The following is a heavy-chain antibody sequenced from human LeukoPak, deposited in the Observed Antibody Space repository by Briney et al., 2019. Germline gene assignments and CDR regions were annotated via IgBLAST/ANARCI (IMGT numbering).Heavy chain of an antibody. J-gene: IGHJ4*02. Sequence: GGSLRLSCAASGFIFSSSWMSWVRQAPGKGLEWVAGMWYDGSREDYADSVKGRFTISRDMSKNTLNLQMNSLRVEDTAMFYCARDLSFGSLDFRGQGTLVTVSS. D-gene: IGHD1-26*01. CDR1: GFIFSSSW. CDR2: MWYDGSRE. CDR3: ARDLSFGSLDF. V-gene: IGHV3-33*08.